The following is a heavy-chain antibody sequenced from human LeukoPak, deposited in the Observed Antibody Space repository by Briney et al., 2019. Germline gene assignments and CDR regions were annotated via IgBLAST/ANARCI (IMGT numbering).Heavy chain of an antibody. D-gene: IGHD6-19*01. J-gene: IGHJ5*02. CDR3: AKDRRDSSGWYDWFDP. CDR1: GFTFSSYW. Sequence: GGSLRLSCAVSGFTFSSYWMHWVRQAPGKGLVWVSHINSDGSGTSYADSVKGRFTISRDNSKNTLSLQMNSLRAEDTAVYYCAKDRRDSSGWYDWFDPWGQGTLVTVSS. V-gene: IGHV3-74*01. CDR2: INSDGSGT.